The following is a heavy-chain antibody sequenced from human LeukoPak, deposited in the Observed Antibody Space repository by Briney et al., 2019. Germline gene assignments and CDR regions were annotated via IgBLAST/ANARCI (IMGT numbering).Heavy chain of an antibody. CDR3: AGDRRMAPNWDYYYGMDV. D-gene: IGHD5-24*01. Sequence: GGSLRLPCAASGFTFSSYSMNWVRQAPGKGLEWVSSISSSSSYIYYADSVKGRFTISRDNAKNSLYLQMNSLRAEDTAVYYCAGDRRMAPNWDYYYGMDVWGQGTTVTVSS. V-gene: IGHV3-21*01. J-gene: IGHJ6*02. CDR1: GFTFSSYS. CDR2: ISSSSSYI.